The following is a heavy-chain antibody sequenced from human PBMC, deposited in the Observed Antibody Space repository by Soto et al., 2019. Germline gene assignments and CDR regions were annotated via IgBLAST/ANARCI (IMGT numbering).Heavy chain of an antibody. CDR1: GGSISSYY. D-gene: IGHD6-6*01. J-gene: IGHJ6*03. V-gene: IGHV4-59*01. Sequence: SETLSLTCTVSGGSISSYYWSWIRQPPGKGLEWIGYIYYSGSTNYNPSLKSRVTISVDTSKNQFSLKLSSVTAADTAVYYCARALPSIYYYMDVWGKGTTVTVSS. CDR3: ARALPSIYYYMDV. CDR2: IYYSGST.